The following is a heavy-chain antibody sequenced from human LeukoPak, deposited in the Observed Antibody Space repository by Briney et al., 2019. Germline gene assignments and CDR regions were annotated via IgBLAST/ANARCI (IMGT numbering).Heavy chain of an antibody. CDR2: INHSGST. J-gene: IGHJ4*02. V-gene: IGHV4-34*01. CDR1: GGSFSGYY. D-gene: IGHD3-16*01. CDR3: ARGGGYFNY. Sequence: SETLSLTCAVYGGSFSGYYWSWIRQPLGKGLEWIGEINHSGSTNYNPSLKSRVTISVDTSKTQLSLKLSSVTAADTAVYYCARGGGYFNYWGQGTLVTVSS.